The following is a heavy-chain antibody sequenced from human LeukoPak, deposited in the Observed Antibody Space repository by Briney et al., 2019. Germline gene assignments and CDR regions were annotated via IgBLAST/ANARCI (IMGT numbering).Heavy chain of an antibody. Sequence: GGSLRLSCAAPGFTFSSYSMNWVRQAPGKGLEWVSYISSSSSTIYYADSVKGRFTISRDNAKNSLYLQMNSLRAEDTAVYYCARDVPRTVGAPGGFDYWGQGTLVTVSS. V-gene: IGHV3-48*04. J-gene: IGHJ4*02. CDR3: ARDVPRTVGAPGGFDY. D-gene: IGHD1-26*01. CDR2: ISSSSSTI. CDR1: GFTFSSYS.